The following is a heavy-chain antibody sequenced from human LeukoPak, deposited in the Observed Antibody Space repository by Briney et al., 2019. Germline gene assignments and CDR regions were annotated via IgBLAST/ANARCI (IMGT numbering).Heavy chain of an antibody. Sequence: GGSLRLSCAASRFTFSSYAMSWVRQAPGKGLEWVSAISGSGGSTYYADSVKGRFTISRDNSKNTLYLQMNSLRAEDTAVYYCAKVYATTRYNWNYVGIDYWGQGTLVTVSS. CDR3: AKVYATTRYNWNYVGIDY. V-gene: IGHV3-23*01. CDR2: ISGSGGST. J-gene: IGHJ4*02. D-gene: IGHD1-7*01. CDR1: RFTFSSYA.